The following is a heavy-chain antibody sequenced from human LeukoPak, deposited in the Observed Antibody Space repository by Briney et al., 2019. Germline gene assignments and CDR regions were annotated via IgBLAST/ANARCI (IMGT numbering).Heavy chain of an antibody. V-gene: IGHV4-39*01. D-gene: IGHD2-15*01. J-gene: IGHJ3*02. Sequence: SETLSLXCTVSGGSISSSSYYWGWIRQPPGKGLEWIGSIYYSGFTYYNPSLKSRVTISVDTSKNQFSLKLSSVTAADTAVYYCARHEIAIVVVGGAFDIWGQGTMVTVSS. CDR2: IYYSGFT. CDR1: GGSISSSSYY. CDR3: ARHEIAIVVVGGAFDI.